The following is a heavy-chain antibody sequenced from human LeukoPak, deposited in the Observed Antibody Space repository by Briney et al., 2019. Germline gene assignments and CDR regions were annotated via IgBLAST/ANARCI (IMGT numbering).Heavy chain of an antibody. Sequence: GGSLRLSCAASGFTFTNYGMTWVRQAPGKGLEWVSGINWNGGSTSYADSVKGRFTISRDTAKNSLYLQMNSLRAEDTALYYCARLKAAAGSNFDYWGQGTLVTVSS. J-gene: IGHJ4*02. V-gene: IGHV3-20*04. CDR3: ARLKAAAGSNFDY. D-gene: IGHD6-13*01. CDR2: INWNGGST. CDR1: GFTFTNYG.